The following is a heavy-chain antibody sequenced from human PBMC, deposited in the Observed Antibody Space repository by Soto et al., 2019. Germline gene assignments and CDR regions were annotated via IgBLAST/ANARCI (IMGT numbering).Heavy chain of an antibody. CDR3: ARDRTTAYYNDTDV. V-gene: IGHV4-4*07. CDR2: IYTSGST. D-gene: IGHD4-17*01. Sequence: SETRSLTWTVSRGCISSYSWSWLRQPARKRLEWMWGIYTSGSTNYNPSLKSRVTMSVDTSKNQFSLKLSSVTSADAAVYCCARDRTTAYYNDTDV. CDR1: RGCISSYS. J-gene: IGHJ6*01.